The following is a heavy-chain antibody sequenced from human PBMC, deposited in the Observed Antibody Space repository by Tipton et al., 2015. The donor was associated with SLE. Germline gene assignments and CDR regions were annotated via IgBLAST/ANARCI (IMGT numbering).Heavy chain of an antibody. CDR2: FYGGST. D-gene: IGHD2-15*01. CDR1: GGSINSRY. Sequence: TLSLTCTVSGGSINSRYWSWIRQPPGKGLEWIGYFYGGSTSYNPSLRGRVTISGDTSKNQFSLTLNSVTAADTAVYYCARAPWWGRSDAFDIWGQGTMVTVSS. J-gene: IGHJ3*02. V-gene: IGHV4-4*08. CDR3: ARAPWWGRSDAFDI.